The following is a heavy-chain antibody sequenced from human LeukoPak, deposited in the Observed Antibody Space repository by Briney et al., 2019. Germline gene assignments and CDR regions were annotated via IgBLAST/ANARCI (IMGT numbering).Heavy chain of an antibody. J-gene: IGHJ6*03. CDR3: ARAPRFYYYYMDV. CDR1: GGSISSYY. V-gene: IGHV4-59*01. Sequence: SETLSLTCTASGGSISSYYWSWIRQPPGKGLEWIGYIYYSGSTNYNPSLKSRVTISVDTSKNQFSLKLSSVTAADTAVYYCARAPRFYYYYMDVWGKGTTVTVSS. CDR2: IYYSGST.